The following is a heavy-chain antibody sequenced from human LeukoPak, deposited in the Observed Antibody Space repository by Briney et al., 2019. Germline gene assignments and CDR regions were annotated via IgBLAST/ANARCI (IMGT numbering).Heavy chain of an antibody. CDR2: IYSSVT. CDR1: GFTVSSNS. CDR3: ARRAGAYSHPYDY. J-gene: IGHJ4*02. V-gene: IGHV3-53*01. Sequence: GGSLRLSCTVSGFTVSSNSMSWVRPAPGKGLEWVSFIYSSVTHYSDSVKGRFTISRDNSKNTLFLQMNSLRAEDTAVYYCARRAGAYSHPYDYWGQGTLVTVSS. D-gene: IGHD4/OR15-4a*01.